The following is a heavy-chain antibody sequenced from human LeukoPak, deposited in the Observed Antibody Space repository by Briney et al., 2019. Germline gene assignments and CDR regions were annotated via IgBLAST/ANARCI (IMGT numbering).Heavy chain of an antibody. D-gene: IGHD6-25*01. CDR3: ARVATTTNPPQRPFDY. CDR1: GGSINNSY. CDR2: IYYSGDT. Sequence: SETLSLICTVSGGSINNSYWSWIRQSPGKGLEWIGYIYYSGDTNYNPSLKSRVTISVDTSKNQVSLKLRSVTAADTAVYYCARVATTTNPPQRPFDYWGQGTLVTVSS. J-gene: IGHJ4*02. V-gene: IGHV4-59*01.